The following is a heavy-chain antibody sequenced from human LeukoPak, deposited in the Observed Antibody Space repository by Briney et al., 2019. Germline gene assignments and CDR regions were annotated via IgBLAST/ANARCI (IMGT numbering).Heavy chain of an antibody. Sequence: SETLSLTCTVSSGSHSSGDYYWAWVRQPPGKGLEWLGSIYYSGSTYYSPSLKSRVTMSVDTSKNHFSLKLSSVTAADTAVYYCARASGSYYEDFDYWGQGTLVTVSS. D-gene: IGHD1-26*01. CDR2: IYYSGST. V-gene: IGHV4-39*02. J-gene: IGHJ4*02. CDR3: ARASGSYYEDFDY. CDR1: SGSHSSGDYY.